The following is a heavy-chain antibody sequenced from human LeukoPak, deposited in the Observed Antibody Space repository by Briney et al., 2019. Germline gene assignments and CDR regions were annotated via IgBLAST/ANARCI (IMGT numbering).Heavy chain of an antibody. Sequence: PGGSLRLSCAASGFTFSSYGMHWVRQAPGKELEWVAVISYDGSNKYYADSVKGRFTISRDNSKNTLYLQMNSLRAEDTAVYYCAKDSSRGSYYYYYGMDVWGQGTTVTVSS. CDR1: GFTFSSYG. D-gene: IGHD3-10*01. CDR2: ISYDGSNK. CDR3: AKDSSRGSYYYYYGMDV. J-gene: IGHJ6*02. V-gene: IGHV3-30*18.